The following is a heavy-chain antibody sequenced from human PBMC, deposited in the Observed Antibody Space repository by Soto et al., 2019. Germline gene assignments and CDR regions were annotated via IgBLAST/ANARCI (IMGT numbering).Heavy chain of an antibody. CDR1: GGSISTYY. Sequence: QVQLQESGPGLVKPSETLSLTCSVSGGSISTYYWSWIRQPPGKGLEWIGYIYYIGITNYNPSLKSRVTISVHSSRHQFALQLNSVTAADTAVYYCARHMTTVATDAFDIWGQGTMVTVSS. V-gene: IGHV4-59*08. D-gene: IGHD4-17*01. CDR3: ARHMTTVATDAFDI. J-gene: IGHJ3*02. CDR2: IYYIGIT.